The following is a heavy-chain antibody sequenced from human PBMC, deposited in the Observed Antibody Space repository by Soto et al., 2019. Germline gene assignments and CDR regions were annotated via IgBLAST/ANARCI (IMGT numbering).Heavy chain of an antibody. V-gene: IGHV3-33*01. D-gene: IGHD3-10*01. J-gene: IGHJ4*02. CDR3: ARGRGVRGVLSYYFDY. CDR2: IWYDGSNK. CDR1: GFTFSSYG. Sequence: VQLVESGGGVVQPGRSLRLSCAASGFTFSSYGMHWVRQAPGKGLEWVAVIWYDGSNKYYADSVKGRFTISRDNSKNTLYLQMNSLRAEDTAVYYCARGRGVRGVLSYYFDYWGQGTLVTVSS.